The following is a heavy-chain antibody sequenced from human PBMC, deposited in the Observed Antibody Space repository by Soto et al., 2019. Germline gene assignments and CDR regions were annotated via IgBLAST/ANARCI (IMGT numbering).Heavy chain of an antibody. V-gene: IGHV2-5*02. CDR2: IYWDDDN. D-gene: IGHD6-6*01. CDR3: AHRLSSGNDDY. CDR1: GFSLSTTGVG. Sequence: QITLKESGPTLVKPTQTLTLTCTFSGFSLSTTGVGVGWIRQPPGKALEWLALIYWDDDNRYSPSLKRRLTTAKDTSKNQVALTMTTMDPVETGTYYCAHRLSSGNDDYSGQGTLVTVSS. J-gene: IGHJ4*02.